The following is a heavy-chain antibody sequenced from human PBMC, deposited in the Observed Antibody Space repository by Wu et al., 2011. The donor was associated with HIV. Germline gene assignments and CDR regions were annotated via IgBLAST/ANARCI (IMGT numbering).Heavy chain of an antibody. J-gene: IGHJ5*02. CDR2: VNPKSGAT. CDR3: ARKWSVKNWLDP. Sequence: QVQLVQSGAEVQKPGASVKVSCKTSGYRFADYSIHWVRQAPGHGLEWMGLVNPKSGATNYAQNFQGRLTMTTDTSTNMAFMELARLTSDDTAVYYCARKWSVKNWLDPWAREPGHRLL. D-gene: IGHD3-3*01. CDR1: GYRFADYS. V-gene: IGHV1-2*02.